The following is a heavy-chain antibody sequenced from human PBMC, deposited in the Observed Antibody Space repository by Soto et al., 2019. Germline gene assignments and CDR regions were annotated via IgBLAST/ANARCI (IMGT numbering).Heavy chain of an antibody. Sequence: GGSLRLSCAASGFTFSSYAMHWVRQAPGKGLEWVAVISYDGSNKYYADSVKGRFTISSDNSKNTLYLQMNSLRAEDTAVYYCARAGLRYFDWLLYGFDPWGQGTLVTVSS. CDR3: ARAGLRYFDWLLYGFDP. D-gene: IGHD3-9*01. J-gene: IGHJ5*02. CDR1: GFTFSSYA. V-gene: IGHV3-30-3*01. CDR2: ISYDGSNK.